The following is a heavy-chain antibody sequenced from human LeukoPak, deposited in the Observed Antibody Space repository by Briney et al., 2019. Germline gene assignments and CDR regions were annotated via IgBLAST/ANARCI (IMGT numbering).Heavy chain of an antibody. J-gene: IGHJ4*02. D-gene: IGHD5-12*01. Sequence: GGSLRLSCAASGLTFSNYAMTWVRQAPGKGLQWVSAITGSGGSACNADSVKGRFAISRDNSKNTLYLQMNSLRAEDTAVYYCATLMRGPTGYSGYGGEDYWGQGTLVTVSS. CDR1: GLTFSNYA. CDR2: ITGSGGSA. CDR3: ATLMRGPTGYSGYGGEDY. V-gene: IGHV3-23*01.